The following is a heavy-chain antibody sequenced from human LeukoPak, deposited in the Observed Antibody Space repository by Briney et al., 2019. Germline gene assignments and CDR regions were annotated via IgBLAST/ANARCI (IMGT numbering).Heavy chain of an antibody. CDR3: ARDTTARNYFDL. D-gene: IGHD2-21*02. CDR2: INHSGST. CDR1: GGSFSGYY. Sequence: PSETLSLTCAVYGGSFSGYYWSWIRQPPGKGLEWIGEINHSGSTNYNPSLKSRVTISVDTSKNQFSLTLSSVTAADTAVYYCARDTTARNYFDLWGQGTLATVSS. V-gene: IGHV4-34*01. J-gene: IGHJ4*02.